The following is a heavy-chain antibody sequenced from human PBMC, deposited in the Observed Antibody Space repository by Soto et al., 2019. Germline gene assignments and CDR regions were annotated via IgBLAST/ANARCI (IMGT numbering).Heavy chain of an antibody. V-gene: IGHV3-23*01. CDR1: GFTFRCCD. J-gene: IGHJ6*02. CDR2: ISDGGENA. CDR3: AIWNYYVPLKYGMDV. Sequence: QLLESGGGLVQPGGSLRLSCEASGFTFRCCDMSWLRQVPGKGLEWVSAISDGGENAHYGDSVKGRFTISRDNSENTLFLQMSALSAEDTAVYYCAIWNYYVPLKYGMDVWGPGTTVTVSS. D-gene: IGHD3-10*02.